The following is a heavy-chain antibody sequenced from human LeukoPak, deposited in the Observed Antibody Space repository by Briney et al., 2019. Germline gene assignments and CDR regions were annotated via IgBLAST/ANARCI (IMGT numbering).Heavy chain of an antibody. CDR3: ARDAKYYYGSRTYFFFEY. CDR1: GGSFSGYY. J-gene: IGHJ4*02. CDR2: INHSGST. D-gene: IGHD3-10*01. V-gene: IGHV4-34*01. Sequence: SETLSLTCAVYGGSFSGYYWSWIRQPPGKGLEWIGEINHSGSTNYNPSLKSRVTMSIDTSKNQFSLKLSSFTAADTAVYYCARDAKYYYGSRTYFFFEYWGQGTLLTVSS.